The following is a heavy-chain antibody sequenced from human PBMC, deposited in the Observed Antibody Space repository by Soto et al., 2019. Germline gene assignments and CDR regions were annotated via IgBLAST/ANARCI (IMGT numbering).Heavy chain of an antibody. J-gene: IGHJ4*02. D-gene: IGHD3-22*01. CDR3: VKGPAFYDSSSFDY. V-gene: IGHV3-64D*06. Sequence: VSLRLSCSASGFTFSSYGMHWVRQAPGKGLEYVSAISDNGVSTYYADSVKGRFTISRDNSKNTLYLQMSSLRPEDTAVYYCVKGPAFYDSSSFDYWGQGTVVTVSS. CDR2: ISDNGVST. CDR1: GFTFSSYG.